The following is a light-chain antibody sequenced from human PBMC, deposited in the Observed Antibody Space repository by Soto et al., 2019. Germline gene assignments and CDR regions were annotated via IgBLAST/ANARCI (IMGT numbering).Light chain of an antibody. CDR1: QGISSY. V-gene: IGKV1-13*02. J-gene: IGKJ1*01. CDR2: DAS. Sequence: AIQLTQSPSSLSASVGDRVTITCRASQGISSYLAWYQQKPGKAPKLLIYDASSLESGVPPRFSGSGSGTDFTLTISSLQPEDFATYYCQQTLSFPPTFGQGTKVDI. CDR3: QQTLSFPPT.